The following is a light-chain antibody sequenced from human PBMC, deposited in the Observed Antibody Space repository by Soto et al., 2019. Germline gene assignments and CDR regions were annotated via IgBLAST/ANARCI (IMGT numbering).Light chain of an antibody. Sequence: DIQMTQSPSTLSASVGDRVTITCRASQSISSWLSWYQQKPGKAPKLLIYDASSLESGVPSRFSGSGSRTEFTLTVSSLLSFYFSSYYCHLYYFYWTRAQGPKLEI. J-gene: IGKJ1*01. CDR1: QSISSW. CDR2: DAS. CDR3: HLYYFYWT. V-gene: IGKV1-5*01.